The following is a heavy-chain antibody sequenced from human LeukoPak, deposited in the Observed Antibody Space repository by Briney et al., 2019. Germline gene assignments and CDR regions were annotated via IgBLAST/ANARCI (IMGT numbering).Heavy chain of an antibody. CDR2: IYYSGST. Sequence: GSLRLSCAASGFTISSYYMAWVRQAPGKGLEWIGSIYYSGSTYYNPSLKSRVTISVDTSKNQFSLKLSSVTAADTAVYYCASADAFDIWAKGQWSPSLQ. CDR3: ASADAFDI. CDR1: GFTISSYY. V-gene: IGHV4-39*01. J-gene: IGHJ3*02.